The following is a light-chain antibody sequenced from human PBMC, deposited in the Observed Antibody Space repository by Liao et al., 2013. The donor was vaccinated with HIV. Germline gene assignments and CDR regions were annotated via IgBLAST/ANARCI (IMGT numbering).Light chain of an antibody. CDR1: ALPKQY. J-gene: IGLJ2*01. CDR2: KDN. CDR3: QSADSGGTHVV. Sequence: SYELTQPPSVSVSPGQTARITCSGDALPKQYAYWYQQKPGQAPVLVIYKDNERPSGIPERFSGSSSGTTVTLTISGVQAEDEADYYCQSADSGGTHVVFGGGTKLTAL. V-gene: IGLV3-25*03.